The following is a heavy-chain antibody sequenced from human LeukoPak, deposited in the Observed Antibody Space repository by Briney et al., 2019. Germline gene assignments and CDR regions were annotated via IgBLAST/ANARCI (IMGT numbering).Heavy chain of an antibody. CDR2: ISNSGGST. V-gene: IGHV3-23*01. CDR1: GFTFSSYA. D-gene: IGHD6-19*01. CDR3: AKDPFSHSSGWYGVDY. Sequence: GGSLRLSCAASGFTFSSYAMSWVRQAPGKGLEWVSTISNSGGSTDYANSVKGGFTISRDNSKNTLYLQMNSLRAEDTAVYYCAKDPFSHSSGWYGVDYWGQGTLVTVSS. J-gene: IGHJ4*02.